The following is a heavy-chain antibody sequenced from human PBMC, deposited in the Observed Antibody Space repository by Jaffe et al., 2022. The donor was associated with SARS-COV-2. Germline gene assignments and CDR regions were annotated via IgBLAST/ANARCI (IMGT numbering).Heavy chain of an antibody. CDR2: VYYSGNI. J-gene: IGHJ6*04. V-gene: IGHV4-39*01. CDR1: GGSITSTLHH. Sequence: QLQLQESGPGLVKPSETLSLTCTVSGGSITSTLHHWGWIRQPPGKGLEWIGSVYYSGNIYYNPSLKSRVTISVDTSKNQFSLKLSSVTAADTAIYYCSRHGGAVTKQFWVGGLDVWGKGATVTVSS. CDR3: SRHGGAVTKQFWVGGLDV. D-gene: IGHD4-17*01.